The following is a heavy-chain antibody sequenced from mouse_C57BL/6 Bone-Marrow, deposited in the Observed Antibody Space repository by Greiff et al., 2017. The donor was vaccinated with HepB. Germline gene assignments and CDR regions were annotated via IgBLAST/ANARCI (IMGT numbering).Heavy chain of an antibody. J-gene: IGHJ2*01. V-gene: IGHV1-50*01. Sequence: VQLKQPGAELVKPGASVKLSCKASGYTFTSYWMQWVKQRPGQGLEWIGEIDPSDSYTNYNQKFKGKATLTVDTSSSTAYMQLSSLTSEDSAVYYCARALTTVPYFDYWGQGTTLTVSS. CDR2: IDPSDSYT. CDR1: GYTFTSYW. D-gene: IGHD1-1*01. CDR3: ARALTTVPYFDY.